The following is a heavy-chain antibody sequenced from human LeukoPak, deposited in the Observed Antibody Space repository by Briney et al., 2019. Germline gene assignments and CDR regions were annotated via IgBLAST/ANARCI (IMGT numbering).Heavy chain of an antibody. CDR1: SGSISSYY. V-gene: IGHV4-59*01. CDR3: ARYSSSPRMAFDI. CDR2: IYYSGST. Sequence: PSETLSLTCSVSSGSISSYYWSWIRQPPGKGLEWIGYIYYSGSTNYNPSLKSRVTISVDTSKNQFSLKLSSVTAADTAVYYCARYSSSPRMAFDIWGQGTMVTVSS. J-gene: IGHJ3*02. D-gene: IGHD6-6*01.